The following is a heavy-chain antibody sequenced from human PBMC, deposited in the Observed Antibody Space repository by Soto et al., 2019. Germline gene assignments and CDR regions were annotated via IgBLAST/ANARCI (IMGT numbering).Heavy chain of an antibody. CDR3: AKSRYSDSSGDFYDY. Sequence: GGSLRLSCAASAFTFNNYAMSWVRQAPGKGLEWVSGIGGSGRTTYYADSVKGRFTISRDNSNNTLFLQMNSLRAEDTAVYYCAKSRYSDSSGDFYDYWGQGTLVTVST. V-gene: IGHV3-23*01. CDR1: AFTFNNYA. J-gene: IGHJ4*02. CDR2: IGGSGRTT. D-gene: IGHD3-22*01.